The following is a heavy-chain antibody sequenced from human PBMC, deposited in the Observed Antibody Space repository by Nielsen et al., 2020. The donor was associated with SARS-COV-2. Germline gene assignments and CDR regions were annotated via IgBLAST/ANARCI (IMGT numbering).Heavy chain of an antibody. J-gene: IGHJ6*02. CDR2: IIPILGIA. Sequence: SVKVSCKASGGTFSSYAISWVRQAPGQGLEWMGRIIPILGIANYAQKFQGRVTITADKSTSTAYMELSSLRSEDTAVYYCALNMVRGVIPQGRYYYYGMDVWGQGTTVTVSS. CDR1: GGTFSSYA. V-gene: IGHV1-69*04. CDR3: ALNMVRGVIPQGRYYYYGMDV. D-gene: IGHD3-10*01.